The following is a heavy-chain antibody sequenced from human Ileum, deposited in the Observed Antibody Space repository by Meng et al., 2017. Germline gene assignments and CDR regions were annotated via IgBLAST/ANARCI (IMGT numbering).Heavy chain of an antibody. V-gene: IGHV6-1*01. Sequence: QRHMQQSGPGRGKPSQTPPLTCALSGDIVSNGGWNWIRQSPSRGLEWLGRTYYNSKWYNDYATSLKSRMIINPDTSKNQFSLQLNSVTPEDTAVYYCARGWAATGFDYWGQGSLVTVSS. J-gene: IGHJ4*02. D-gene: IGHD6-13*01. CDR2: TYYNSKWYN. CDR1: GDIVSNGG. CDR3: ARGWAATGFDY.